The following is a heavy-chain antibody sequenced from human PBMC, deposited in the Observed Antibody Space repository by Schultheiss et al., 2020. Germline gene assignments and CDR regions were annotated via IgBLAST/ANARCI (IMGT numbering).Heavy chain of an antibody. CDR2: ISSSSSTI. CDR1: GFSFSDYY. Sequence: GGSLRLSCAASGFSFSDYYMTWIRQAPGKGLEWVSYISSSSSTIYYADSVKGRFTISRDNAKNSLYLQMNSLRDEDTAVYYCAREMYYYDSSGSPGYGMDVWGQGTTVTVSS. V-gene: IGHV3-11*01. J-gene: IGHJ6*02. CDR3: AREMYYYDSSGSPGYGMDV. D-gene: IGHD3-22*01.